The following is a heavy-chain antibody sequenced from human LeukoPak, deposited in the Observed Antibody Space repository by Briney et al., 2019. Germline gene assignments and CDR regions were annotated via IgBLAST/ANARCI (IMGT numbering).Heavy chain of an antibody. CDR2: IKQEGSEK. Sequence: PGGSLRLSCAASGFTFSAFWMSWVRQAPGKGLEWVANIKQEGSEKYYVDSVKGRFTISRGDAKNSLFLQMNSLRVEDTAVYYCARDAGGSMDVWGKGTTVTVSS. D-gene: IGHD3-10*01. J-gene: IGHJ6*04. CDR3: ARDAGGSMDV. CDR1: GFTFSAFW. V-gene: IGHV3-7*01.